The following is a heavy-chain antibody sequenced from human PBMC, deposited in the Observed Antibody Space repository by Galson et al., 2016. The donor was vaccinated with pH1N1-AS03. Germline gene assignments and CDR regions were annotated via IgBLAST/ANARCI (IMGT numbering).Heavy chain of an antibody. D-gene: IGHD3-10*01. Sequence: SLRLSCAASGFIFSNHGMHWVRQAPGKGLEWVAVISSHGKIAYYADSVRGRFTVSRDTSNNTSYLQMESLRAEDRAVYYCAKEGSGSVSKFAFDIWGQGTIVTVSS. J-gene: IGHJ3*02. V-gene: IGHV3-30*18. CDR3: AKEGSGSVSKFAFDI. CDR1: GFIFSNHG. CDR2: ISSHGKIA.